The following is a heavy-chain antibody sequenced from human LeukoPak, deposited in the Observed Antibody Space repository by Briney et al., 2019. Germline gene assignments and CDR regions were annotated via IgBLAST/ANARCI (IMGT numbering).Heavy chain of an antibody. D-gene: IGHD2-2*01. CDR3: AGRSGYCSSTSCYLDYGMDV. Sequence: GESLKISCKGSGYSFTSYWIGWVRQMPGKGLEWMGIIYPGDSDTRYSTSFQGQVTISADKSISTAYLQWSSLKASDTAMYYCAGRSGYCSSTSCYLDYGMDVWGQGTKATVSS. V-gene: IGHV5-51*01. CDR1: GYSFTSYW. CDR2: IYPGDSDT. J-gene: IGHJ6*02.